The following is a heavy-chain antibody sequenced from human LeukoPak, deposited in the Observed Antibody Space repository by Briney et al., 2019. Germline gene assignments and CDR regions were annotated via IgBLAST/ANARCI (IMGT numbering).Heavy chain of an antibody. J-gene: IGHJ3*02. D-gene: IGHD3-22*01. Sequence: GASVKVSCKASGYTFTGYYMHWVRQAPGQGLEWMGWINPNSGGTNYAQKFQGRVTMTRGTSISTAYMELSRLRSDDTAVYYCARDDSYYYDSSGSEAFDIWGQGTMVTVSS. CDR1: GYTFTGYY. V-gene: IGHV1-2*02. CDR3: ARDDSYYYDSSGSEAFDI. CDR2: INPNSGGT.